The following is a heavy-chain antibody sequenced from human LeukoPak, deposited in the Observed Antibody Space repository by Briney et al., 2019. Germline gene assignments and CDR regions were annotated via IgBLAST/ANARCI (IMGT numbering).Heavy chain of an antibody. Sequence: GGSLRLSCAASGFTFSSYGMHWVRQAPGKGLEWVAFIRYDGSNKYYADSVKGRFTISRDNSKNTLDLQMNSLRAEDTAVYYCAKDLFGYCSSTSCYPHNWFDPWGQGTLVTVSS. CDR3: AKDLFGYCSSTSCYPHNWFDP. CDR1: GFTFSSYG. CDR2: IRYDGSNK. D-gene: IGHD2-2*01. V-gene: IGHV3-30*02. J-gene: IGHJ5*02.